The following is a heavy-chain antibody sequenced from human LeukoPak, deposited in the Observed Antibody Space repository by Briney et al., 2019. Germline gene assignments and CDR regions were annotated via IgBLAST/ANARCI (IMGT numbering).Heavy chain of an antibody. D-gene: IGHD2/OR15-2a*01. J-gene: IGHJ4*02. CDR2: TKPDGSQK. CDR1: GFSFSNSW. V-gene: IGHV3-7*01. CDR3: ARDREYTSFDF. Sequence: GGSLRLSCAAYGFSFSNSWMNWLRQAPGKGLEWVASTKPDGSQKYYVDSVKGRSFVSRDNVKDSLYLQMDSLRADDTAVYYCARDREYTSFDFWGQGTLVAVSS.